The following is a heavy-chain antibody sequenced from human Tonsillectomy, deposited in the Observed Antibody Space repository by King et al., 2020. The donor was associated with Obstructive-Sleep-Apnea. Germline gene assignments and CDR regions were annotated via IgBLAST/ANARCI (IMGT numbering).Heavy chain of an antibody. CDR1: GFTFKNFW. D-gene: IGHD2-15*01. J-gene: IGHJ2*01. V-gene: IGHV3-7*03. CDR2: IKKDGSEK. CDR3: ARDQGISGTNGWYFDI. Sequence: VQLVESGGGLVQPGGSLRLSCVASGFTFKNFWMSWVRQAPGKGLEWVAGIKKDGSEKYSVDSVKGRFTISRDNAKNSLYLQLNSLRAEDTAMYYCARDQGISGTNGWYFDIWGRGTLVTVSS.